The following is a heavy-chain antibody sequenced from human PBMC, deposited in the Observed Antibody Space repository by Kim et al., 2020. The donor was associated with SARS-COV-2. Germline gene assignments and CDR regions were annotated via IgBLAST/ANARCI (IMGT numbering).Heavy chain of an antibody. CDR2: SRNKANSYST. J-gene: IGHJ4*01. V-gene: IGHV3-72*01. CDR3: TRTYYYTRSGSKDDF. D-gene: IGHD6-19*01. CDR1: GFSFSDHY. Sequence: GGSLRLSCATSGFSFSDHYIDWVRQAPGKGLEWVGRSRNKANSYSTAFAAFVQGRFSISRDDSNNSLYLQMNSLKIEDTAGYYCTRTYYYTRSGSKDDF.